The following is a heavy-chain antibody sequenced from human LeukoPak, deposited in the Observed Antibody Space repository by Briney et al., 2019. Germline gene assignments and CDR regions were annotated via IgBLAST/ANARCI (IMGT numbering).Heavy chain of an antibody. CDR2: ISWNSDLI. CDR1: GFMFNDYV. Sequence: SGGSLTLSCVGSGFMFNDYVMHWVRQVPAKGLEWVSGISWNSDLIDYPDSVKGRFTISRDNDRNTLHLQMNSLRVEDMAFYYCTKSPSFTLGGGYLDSWGQGSLVTVS. J-gene: IGHJ4*02. D-gene: IGHD3-22*01. CDR3: TKSPSFTLGGGYLDS. V-gene: IGHV3-9*03.